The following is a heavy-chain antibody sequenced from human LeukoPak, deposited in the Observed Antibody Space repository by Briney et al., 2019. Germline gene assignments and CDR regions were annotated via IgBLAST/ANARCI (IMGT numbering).Heavy chain of an antibody. CDR3: AKDLVGTGAFDI. CDR2: ISDSGGST. J-gene: IGHJ3*02. D-gene: IGHD2-21*02. V-gene: IGHV3-23*01. CDR1: GFTFSSYA. Sequence: GGSLRLSCAASGFTFSSYAMSWVRQAPGKGLEWGSVISDSGGSTYYADSVKGRFTISRDNSENTLYLQMNSLRAEDTAVYYCAKDLVGTGAFDIWGQGTMVTVSS.